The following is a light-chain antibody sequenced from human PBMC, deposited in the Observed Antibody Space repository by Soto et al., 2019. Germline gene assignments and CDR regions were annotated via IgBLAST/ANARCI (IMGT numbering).Light chain of an antibody. CDR2: GAS. CDR1: QRINTNY. Sequence: VLTQYTCTLSLSPGERAPLSCRASQRINTNYLAWYQQKPGQAPRLLISGASIRATATPDRFSGSGSGTDFTLTIAGLEPADSGMYYCQQYSGSPITSAQRARLEIK. J-gene: IGKJ5*01. CDR3: QQYSGSPIT. V-gene: IGKV3-20*01.